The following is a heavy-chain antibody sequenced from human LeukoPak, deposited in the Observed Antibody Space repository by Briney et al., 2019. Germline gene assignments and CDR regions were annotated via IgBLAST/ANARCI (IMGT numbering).Heavy chain of an antibody. Sequence: ASVKVSCKASGYTFTGYYMHWVRQAPGQGLEWMGWINPNSGGTNYAQKFQGRVTMTRDTSISTAYMELSRLRSDDTAVYYCARAPRGRYFDWLFVPSSQNNWFDPWGQGTLVTVSS. CDR3: ARAPRGRYFDWLFVPSSQNNWFDP. V-gene: IGHV1-2*02. J-gene: IGHJ5*02. CDR1: GYTFTGYY. D-gene: IGHD3-9*01. CDR2: INPNSGGT.